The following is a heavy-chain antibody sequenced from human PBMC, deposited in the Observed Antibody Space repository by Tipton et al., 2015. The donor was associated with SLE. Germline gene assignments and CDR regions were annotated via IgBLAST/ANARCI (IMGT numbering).Heavy chain of an antibody. D-gene: IGHD4-17*01. CDR1: GGSISSGGHY. J-gene: IGHJ4*02. CDR2: IYYGGGT. V-gene: IGHV4-31*03. Sequence: GLVKPSETLSLTCSVSGGSISSGGHYWSWIRQPPGKGLEWIGNIYYGGGTYYNPSLESRVTISLDTSKNQFSLNLNSVTAADTAVYYCARVETTVSHPDYWGQGTLVTVSS. CDR3: ARVETTVSHPDY.